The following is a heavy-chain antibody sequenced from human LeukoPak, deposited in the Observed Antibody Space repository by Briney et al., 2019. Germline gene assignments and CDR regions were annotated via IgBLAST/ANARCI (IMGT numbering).Heavy chain of an antibody. CDR1: GYTFSSSD. CDR3: ARGNIAVPGTPYYFEY. D-gene: IGHD6-19*01. J-gene: IGHJ4*02. CDR2: MNPNSGNT. V-gene: IGHV1-8*01. Sequence: ASVKVSCKASGYTFSSSDINWVRQATGQGLEWMGWMNPNSGNTYYAQSFQGRVTMTRDTSISTAYMEVSSLRSEDTAVYYCARGNIAVPGTPYYFEYWGQGTLVTVSS.